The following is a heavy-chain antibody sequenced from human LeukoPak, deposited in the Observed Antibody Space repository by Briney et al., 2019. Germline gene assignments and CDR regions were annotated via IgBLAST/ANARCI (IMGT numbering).Heavy chain of an antibody. CDR3: AKSSIPSGSYYAALDY. Sequence: GGSLRLSCAASGFTFSSYAMSWVRRSPGKGLEWVSAISGSGGSTYYADSVKVRFTITRDNSKNTLYLQMNSMRAEDTAVYYCAKSSIPSGSYYAALDYWGQGTLVTVSS. CDR2: ISGSGGST. D-gene: IGHD1-26*01. J-gene: IGHJ4*02. V-gene: IGHV3-23*01. CDR1: GFTFSSYA.